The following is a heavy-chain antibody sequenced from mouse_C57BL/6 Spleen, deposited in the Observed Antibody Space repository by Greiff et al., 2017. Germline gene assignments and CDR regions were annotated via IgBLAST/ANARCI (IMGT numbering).Heavy chain of an antibody. Sequence: QVQLQQPGAELVRPGSSVKLSCKASGYTFTSYWMHWVKQRPIQGLEWIGNIYPSDSETHYNQKFKDKATLTVDKSSSTAYMQLSSLTSEDSAVYYCARGDYVPFAYWGQGTLVTVSA. J-gene: IGHJ3*01. V-gene: IGHV1-52*01. CDR2: IYPSDSET. D-gene: IGHD2-4*01. CDR1: GYTFTSYW. CDR3: ARGDYVPFAY.